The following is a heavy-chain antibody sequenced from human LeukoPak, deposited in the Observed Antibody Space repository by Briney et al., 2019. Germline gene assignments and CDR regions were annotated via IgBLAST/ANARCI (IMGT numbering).Heavy chain of an antibody. CDR1: GFTFSTYN. D-gene: IGHD5-12*01. CDR2: ISSTGNII. V-gene: IGHV3-48*04. CDR3: ARDGWL. J-gene: IGHJ4*02. Sequence: GGSLRLSCATSGFTFSTYNINWVRQAPGKGLEWISYISSTGNIIYYADSVKGRFTISRDIAKNSVYLQMNSLRVEDTAVYYCARDGWLRGQGTLVTVSS.